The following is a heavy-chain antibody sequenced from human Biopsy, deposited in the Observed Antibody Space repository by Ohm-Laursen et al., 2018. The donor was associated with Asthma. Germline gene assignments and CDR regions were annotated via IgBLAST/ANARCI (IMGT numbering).Heavy chain of an antibody. J-gene: IGHJ6*02. CDR2: ISVYNGNT. V-gene: IGHV1-18*01. Sequence: ASVKVSCKTSGHTFNSAGITWVRQAPGQGLEWMGWISVYNGNTKVAQKLQDRVTMITDTSTSTAYMELRSLRSDDTAVYFCARAVDYSHYYGVDVWGQGTTVTVS. CDR1: GHTFNSAG. CDR3: ARAVDYSHYYGVDV. D-gene: IGHD3-10*01.